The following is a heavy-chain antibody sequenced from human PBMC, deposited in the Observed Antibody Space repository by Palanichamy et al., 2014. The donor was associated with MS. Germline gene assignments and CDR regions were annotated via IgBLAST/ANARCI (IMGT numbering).Heavy chain of an antibody. CDR3: ARLTYYYDSSGYYQYYFDY. J-gene: IGHJ4*02. V-gene: IGHV4-59*12. Sequence: HVQLQESGPGLVKPSETLSLTCNVSGDSISTYYWSWIRQPPGNGLEWIGYIYYSGSTNYNPSLKSRVTISVDTSKNQFSLNLSSVTAADTAVYYCARLTYYYDSSGYYQYYFDYWGQGTLDTVSS. CDR2: IYYSGST. CDR1: GDSISTYY. D-gene: IGHD3-22*01.